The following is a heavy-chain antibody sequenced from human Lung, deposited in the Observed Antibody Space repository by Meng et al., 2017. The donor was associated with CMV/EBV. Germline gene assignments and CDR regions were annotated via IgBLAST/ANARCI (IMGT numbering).Heavy chain of an antibody. CDR2: ISKSGVDT. CDR3: LRDYQTI. CDR1: GFTFSDQW. J-gene: IGHJ4*02. D-gene: IGHD2-2*01. Sequence: WGSLRLSCEDSGFTFSDQWMSWVRQAPGKGLEWVGRISKSGVDTYYADSVRGRFSISRDNVRGSLFLQMNSLRFEDSGVYFCLRDYQTIWGQGTVVTVSS. V-gene: IGHV3-7*01.